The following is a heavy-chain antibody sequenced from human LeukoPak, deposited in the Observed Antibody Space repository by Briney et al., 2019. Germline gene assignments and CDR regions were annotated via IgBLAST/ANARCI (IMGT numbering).Heavy chain of an antibody. CDR1: GFTVSSNY. CDR2: IYSGGST. V-gene: IGHV3-66*01. Sequence: PGGSLRLSCAASGFTVSSNYISWVRQAPGKGLEWVSVIYSGGSTDYADSVKGRFTISRDNSKNTLYLQMNSLRAEDTAVYYCAKVLGKWFHYEGIFDYWGQGTLVTVSS. D-gene: IGHD3-22*01. J-gene: IGHJ4*02. CDR3: AKVLGKWFHYEGIFDY.